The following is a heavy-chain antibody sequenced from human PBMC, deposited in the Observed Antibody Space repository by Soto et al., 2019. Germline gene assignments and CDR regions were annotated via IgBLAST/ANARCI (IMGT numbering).Heavy chain of an antibody. CDR1: GGSISSYY. Sequence: QVQLQESGPGLVKPSETLSLTCTVSGGSISSYYWSWIRQPPGKGLEWIGYIYYSGSTNYNPSLKSRVTISVDTSNNQFSLKLSSVTAADTAVYYCARRSGSCFDYWGKGTLVTVSS. CDR3: ARRSGSCFDY. D-gene: IGHD7-27*01. J-gene: IGHJ4*02. CDR2: IYYSGST. V-gene: IGHV4-59*08.